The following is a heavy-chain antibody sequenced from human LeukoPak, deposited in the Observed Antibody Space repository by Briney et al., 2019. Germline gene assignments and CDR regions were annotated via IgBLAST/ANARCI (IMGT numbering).Heavy chain of an antibody. D-gene: IGHD1-26*01. V-gene: IGHV3-23*01. CDR2: ISGSGGST. CDR3: AKFGPYSGSTLRAFDI. J-gene: IGHJ3*02. Sequence: PGGSLRLSCAASGFTFSSYAMSWVRQAPGKGLEWVSAISGSGGSTYYADSVKGRFTISRDNSKNTLYLQMNSLRAEDTAVYYWAKFGPYSGSTLRAFDIWGQGTMVTVSS. CDR1: GFTFSSYA.